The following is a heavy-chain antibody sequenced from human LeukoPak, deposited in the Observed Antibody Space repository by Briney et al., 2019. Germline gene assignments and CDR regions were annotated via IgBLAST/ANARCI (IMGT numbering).Heavy chain of an antibody. D-gene: IGHD3-10*01. V-gene: IGHV3-23*01. J-gene: IGHJ4*02. CDR1: GFTFSSYA. CDR3: ANGPMVRGVIILNYFDY. CDR2: ISGSGGST. Sequence: PGGSLRLSCAASGFTFSSYAMSWVCQAPGKGLEWVSAISGSGGSTYYADSVKGRFTISRDNSKNTLYLQMNSLRAEDTAVYYCANGPMVRGVIILNYFDYWGQGTLVTVSS.